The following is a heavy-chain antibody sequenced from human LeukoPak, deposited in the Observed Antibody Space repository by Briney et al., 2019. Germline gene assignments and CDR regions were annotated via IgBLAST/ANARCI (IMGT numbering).Heavy chain of an antibody. J-gene: IGHJ4*02. V-gene: IGHV3-66*01. CDR2: IYSGGNT. D-gene: IGHD6-19*01. CDR1: GFTVSSNY. Sequence: GGSLRLSCAASGFTVSSNYMSWVRQTPGKGLEWVSVIYSGGNTYYADSVKGRFTISRDNSKNTLYLQMNSLRAEDTAVYYCASSGRSSGWHFDYWGQGTLVTVSS. CDR3: ASSGRSSGWHFDY.